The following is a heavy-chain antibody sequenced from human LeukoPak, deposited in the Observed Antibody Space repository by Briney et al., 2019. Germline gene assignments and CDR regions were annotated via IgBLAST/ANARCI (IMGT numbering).Heavy chain of an antibody. V-gene: IGHV3-9*01. CDR1: GFTFSSYA. CDR3: AKDTRLHSSGWSYFDY. Sequence: SGGSLRLSCAASGFTFSSYAMSWVRQAPGKGLEWVSGISWNSGSIGYADSVKGRFTISRDNAKNSLYLQMNSLRAEDTALYYCAKDTRLHSSGWSYFDYWGQGTLVTVSS. J-gene: IGHJ4*02. D-gene: IGHD6-19*01. CDR2: ISWNSGSI.